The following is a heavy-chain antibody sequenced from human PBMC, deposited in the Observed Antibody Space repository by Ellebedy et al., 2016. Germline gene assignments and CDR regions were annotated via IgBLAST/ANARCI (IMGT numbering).Heavy chain of an antibody. CDR2: ISGSGGST. J-gene: IGHJ4*02. CDR3: AKLRPMIPLYYFDY. V-gene: IGHV3-23*01. D-gene: IGHD3-22*01. Sequence: GESLKISXAASGFTFSSYAMSWVRQAPGKGLEWVSAISGSGGSTYYADSVKGRFTISRDNSKNTLYLQMNSLRAEDTAVYYCAKLRPMIPLYYFDYWGQGTLVTVSS. CDR1: GFTFSSYA.